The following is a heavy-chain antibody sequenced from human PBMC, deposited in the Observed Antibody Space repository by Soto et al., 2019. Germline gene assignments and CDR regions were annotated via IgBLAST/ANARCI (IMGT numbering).Heavy chain of an antibody. CDR1: GGSFSGYY. J-gene: IGHJ5*02. CDR2: INHSGST. V-gene: IGHV4-34*01. D-gene: IGHD2-15*01. CDR3: ARGVVAATSYNWFDP. Sequence: QVQLQQWGAGLLKPSETLSLTCAVYGGSFSGYYWSWIRQPPGKGLEWIGEINHSGSTNYNPSLKSRVTISVDTSKNQCSLKLSSVTAADTAVYYCARGVVAATSYNWFDPWGQGTLVTVSS.